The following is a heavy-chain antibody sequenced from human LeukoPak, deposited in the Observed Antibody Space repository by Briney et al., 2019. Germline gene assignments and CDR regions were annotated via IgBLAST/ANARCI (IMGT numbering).Heavy chain of an antibody. J-gene: IGHJ6*03. D-gene: IGHD6-6*01. Sequence: SETLSLTCTVSGGSISSHYWSWIRQPPGKGLEWIGYIYYSGSTNYNPSLKSRVTISVDTSKNQFSLKLSSVTAADTAVYYCARRRSSTYYYYYYYMDAWGKGTTVTVSS. CDR3: ARRRSSTYYYYYYYMDA. CDR1: GGSISSHY. CDR2: IYYSGST. V-gene: IGHV4-59*11.